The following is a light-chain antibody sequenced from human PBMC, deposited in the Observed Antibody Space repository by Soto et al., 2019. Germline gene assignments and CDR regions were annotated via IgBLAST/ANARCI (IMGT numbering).Light chain of an antibody. CDR3: QQYNNWPLT. CDR2: GAS. J-gene: IGKJ4*01. CDR1: LRVSSN. Sequence: IVMTQSPATLSVSPGERATLSCRASLRVSSNLAWYQQKPGQAHRLLIYGASTRATGIPARFSGSGSGTEFTLTISSLQSEDFAVYYCQQYNNWPLTFGGGTKVDIK. V-gene: IGKV3-15*01.